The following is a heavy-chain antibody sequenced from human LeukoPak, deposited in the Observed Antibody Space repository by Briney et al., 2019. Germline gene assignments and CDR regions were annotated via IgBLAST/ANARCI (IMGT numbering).Heavy chain of an antibody. V-gene: IGHV3-21*04. CDR1: GFTFSSYS. D-gene: IGHD6-19*01. CDR2: ISSSSSYI. CDR3: ARDTYSSGSGDY. Sequence: NPGGSLRLSCAASGFTFSSYSMNWVRQAPGKGLEWVSSISSSSSYIYYADSVKGRFTISRDNAKNSLYLQMNSLRAEDTALYYCARDTYSSGSGDYRGQGTLVTVSS. J-gene: IGHJ4*02.